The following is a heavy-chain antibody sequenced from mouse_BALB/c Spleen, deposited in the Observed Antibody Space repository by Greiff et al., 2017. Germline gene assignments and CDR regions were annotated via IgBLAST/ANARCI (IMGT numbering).Heavy chain of an antibody. CDR3: ARAGYDEGYAMDY. D-gene: IGHD2-2*01. CDR2: IWAGGST. Sequence: VQGVESGPGLVAPSQSLSITCTVSGFSLTSYGVHWVRQPPGKGLEWLGVIWAGGSTNYNSALMSRLSISKDNSKSQVFLKMNSLQTDDTAMYYCARAGYDEGYAMDYWGQGTSVTVSS. CDR1: GFSLTSYG. J-gene: IGHJ4*01. V-gene: IGHV2-9*02.